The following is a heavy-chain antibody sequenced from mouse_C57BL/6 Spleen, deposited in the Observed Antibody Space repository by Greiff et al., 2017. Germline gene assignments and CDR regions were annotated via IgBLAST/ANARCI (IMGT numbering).Heavy chain of an antibody. V-gene: IGHV1-18*01. CDR3: ARVYGNYSYAMDY. CDR2: INPNNGGT. J-gene: IGHJ4*01. Sequence: VQLKQSGPELVKPGASVKIPCKASGYTFTDYNMDWVKQSHGKSLEWIGDINPNNGGTIYNQKFKGKATLTVDKSSSTAYMELRSLTSEDTAVYYCARVYGNYSYAMDYWGQGTSVTVSS. CDR1: GYTFTDYN. D-gene: IGHD2-1*01.